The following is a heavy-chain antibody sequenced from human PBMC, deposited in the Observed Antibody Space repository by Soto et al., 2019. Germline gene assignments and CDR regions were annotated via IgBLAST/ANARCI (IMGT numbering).Heavy chain of an antibody. J-gene: IGHJ4*02. V-gene: IGHV3-33*01. Sequence: QVQLVESGGGVVQPGRSLRLYCAASGFTFSSYGMHWVRQAPGKGLEWVAVIWYDGSNKYYADSVKGRFTISRDNSKNTLYLQMNSLRAEDTAVYYCARDGTGGAYSDYWGQGTLVTVSS. CDR2: IWYDGSNK. CDR1: GFTFSSYG. CDR3: ARDGTGGAYSDY. D-gene: IGHD1-26*01.